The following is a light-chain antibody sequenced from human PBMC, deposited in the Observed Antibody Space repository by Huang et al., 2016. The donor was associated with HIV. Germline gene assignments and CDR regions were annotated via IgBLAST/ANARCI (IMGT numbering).Light chain of an antibody. CDR2: GAS. V-gene: IGKV3-15*01. CDR3: QQYNTWPPRYT. J-gene: IGKJ2*01. CDR1: QSLSGH. Sequence: EIVLTQSPATLSVSPGGRAALSCRASQSLSGHVAWYQQKPGQAPRLLIYGASTRATGSPARFSGNGSGKEFTLTISSLQSEDLAVYYCQQYNTWPPRYTFGQGTKLDIK.